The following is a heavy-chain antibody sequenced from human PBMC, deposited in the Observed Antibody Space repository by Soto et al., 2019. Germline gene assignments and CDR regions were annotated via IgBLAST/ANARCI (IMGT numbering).Heavy chain of an antibody. CDR2: ISYDGTNN. CDR3: AKGDCSGGSCYLSAFDI. J-gene: IGHJ3*02. D-gene: IGHD2-15*01. CDR1: GFTFSSYG. V-gene: IGHV3-30*18. Sequence: QVQLVESGGGVVQPGRSLRLSCAASGFTFSSYGMHWVRQAPGKGLEWVAVISYDGTNNYYTESVKGRFTISRDNSKNTLFLQMNSLRAEDTAVYFCAKGDCSGGSCYLSAFDIWGQGTMVTVSS.